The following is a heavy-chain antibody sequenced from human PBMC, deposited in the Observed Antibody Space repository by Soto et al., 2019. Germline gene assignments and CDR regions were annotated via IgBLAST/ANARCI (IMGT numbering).Heavy chain of an antibody. CDR3: AREKVGTTFFDN. D-gene: IGHD1-1*01. Sequence: PSETLSLTCSVSGFAISRGYYWSWVRQPPGKGLEWIGSIYPSVSSYHNPSLATRLRLSIDTSKNQFTLSLTSVTAADTALYFCAREKVGTTFFDNWGQGIQVTVSS. CDR1: GFAISRGYY. J-gene: IGHJ4*02. CDR2: IYPSVSS. V-gene: IGHV4-38-2*02.